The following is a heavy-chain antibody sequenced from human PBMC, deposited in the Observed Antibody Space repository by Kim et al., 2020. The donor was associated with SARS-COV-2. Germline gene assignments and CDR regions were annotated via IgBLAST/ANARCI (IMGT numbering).Heavy chain of an antibody. V-gene: IGHV4-34*01. CDR3: SGGLGSGYDHKGYFDY. CDR1: GGSFSGYY. D-gene: IGHD5-12*01. J-gene: IGHJ4*01. CDR2: INQSGTT. Sequence: SETLSLTCAVYGGSFSGYYWTWIRQPPGEGLEWVGEINQSGTTYYTPSLKSRVTISVDTSKNQLPLKLISVPAADTAVYYCSGGLGSGYDHKGYFDYGG.